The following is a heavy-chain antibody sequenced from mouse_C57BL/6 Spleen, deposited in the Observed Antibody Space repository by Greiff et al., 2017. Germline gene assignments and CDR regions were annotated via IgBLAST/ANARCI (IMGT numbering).Heavy chain of an antibody. D-gene: IGHD2-3*01. CDR3: ARSEGGDGYFWYFDV. CDR2: INPNNGGT. J-gene: IGHJ1*03. CDR1: GYTFTDYN. Sequence: EVQLQQSGPELVKPGASVKMSCKASGYTFTDYNMHWVKQSHGKSLEWIGYINPNNGGTSYNQKFKGKATLTVNKSSSTAYMELRSLTSEDSAVYYCARSEGGDGYFWYFDVWGTGTTVTVSS. V-gene: IGHV1-22*01.